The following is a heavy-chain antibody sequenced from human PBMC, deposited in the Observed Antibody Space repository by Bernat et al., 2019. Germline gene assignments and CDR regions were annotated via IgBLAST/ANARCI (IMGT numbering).Heavy chain of an antibody. CDR3: AKDRAYGDYEGFFSY. J-gene: IGHJ4*02. V-gene: IGHV3-30*18. CDR2: ISYDGSNK. D-gene: IGHD4-17*01. CDR1: GFTFSSYG. Sequence: QVQLVESGGGVVQPGRSLRLSCAASGFTFSSYGMHWVRQAPGKGLEWVAVISYDGSNKYYADSVKGRFTISRDNSKNTLYLQMNSLRAEDTAVYYCAKDRAYGDYEGFFSYWGQGTLVTVSS.